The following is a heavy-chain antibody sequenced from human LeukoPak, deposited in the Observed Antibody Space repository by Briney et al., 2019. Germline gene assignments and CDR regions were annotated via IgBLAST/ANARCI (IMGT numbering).Heavy chain of an antibody. V-gene: IGHV3-30*03. CDR2: ISYDGSNK. CDR1: GFTFSSYG. CDR3: ARHKIDYPFDY. D-gene: IGHD4-11*01. Sequence: GGSLRLSCAASGFTFSSYGMHWVRQAPGKGLEWVAVISYDGSNKYYADSVKGRFTISRDNSKNTLYLRMNSLRAEDTAVYYCARHKIDYPFDYWGQGTLVTVSS. J-gene: IGHJ4*02.